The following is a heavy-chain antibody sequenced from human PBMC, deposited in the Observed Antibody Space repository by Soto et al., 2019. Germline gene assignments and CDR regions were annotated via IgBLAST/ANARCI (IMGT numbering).Heavy chain of an antibody. Sequence: GGSLRLSCAASGFTFSSYAMSWVRQAPGKGREWVSAISGSGGSTYYADSVKGRFTISRDNSKNTLYLQMNSLRAEDTAVYYCAKTPYVWGSYRYTLVYYFDYWGQGTQVTVSS. CDR2: ISGSGGST. D-gene: IGHD3-16*02. CDR1: GFTFSSYA. CDR3: AKTPYVWGSYRYTLVYYFDY. V-gene: IGHV3-23*01. J-gene: IGHJ4*02.